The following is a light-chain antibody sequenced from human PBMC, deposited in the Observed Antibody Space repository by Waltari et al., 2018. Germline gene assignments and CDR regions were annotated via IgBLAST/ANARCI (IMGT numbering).Light chain of an antibody. CDR1: SSDVVGYNY. Sequence: QSALTQPASVSVSPGQSITISCTGTSSDVVGYNYVSWYQQHPGKAPKLMIYDVSKRPSGVSNRFSGSKSGNTASLTISGLQAEDEADYYCSSYTSSSTLIFGTGTKVTVL. CDR3: SSYTSSSTLI. CDR2: DVS. J-gene: IGLJ1*01. V-gene: IGLV2-14*01.